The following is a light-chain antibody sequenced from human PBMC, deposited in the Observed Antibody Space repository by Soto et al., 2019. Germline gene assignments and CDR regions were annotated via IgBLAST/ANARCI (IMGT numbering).Light chain of an antibody. CDR2: LGS. J-gene: IGKJ5*01. CDR1: WSLLYTHTLNS. Sequence: IVMTQSPLTVPVTXGEPASMSCRPCWSLLYTHTLNSLGWYPQKPGQXXHLXXXLGSNRASGVHDRLSGSGSGKDLTLTISSLQAEEVAVYYCKQYYSTPSITVGQGTRLEIK. V-gene: IGKV2-28*01. CDR3: KQYYSTPSIT.